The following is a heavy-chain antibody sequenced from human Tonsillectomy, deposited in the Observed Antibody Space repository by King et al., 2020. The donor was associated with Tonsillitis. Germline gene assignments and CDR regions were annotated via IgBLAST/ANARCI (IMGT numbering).Heavy chain of an antibody. CDR1: GGSISTSSYY. J-gene: IGHJ4*02. V-gene: IGHV4-39*07. CDR3: ARLDYSYYAPDF. D-gene: IGHD4-11*01. Sequence: QLQESGPGLVKPSETLSLTCTVSGGSISTSSYYWGWIRQPPGKGLEWIGSVYYSGSTYNDPSLKSRVTISIDTSKNQFSLKVTFVTAADTAVYYCARLDYSYYAPDFWGQGSLVTVSS. CDR2: VYYSGST.